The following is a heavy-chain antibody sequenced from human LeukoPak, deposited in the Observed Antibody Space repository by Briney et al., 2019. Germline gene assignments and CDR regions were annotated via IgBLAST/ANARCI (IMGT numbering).Heavy chain of an antibody. CDR1: GFTFSSYA. Sequence: PGGSLRLSCAASGFTFSSYAISWVRQAPGQGLEWMGGIIPIFGTANYAQKFQGRVTITADESTSTAYMELSSLRSEDTAVYYCARDRHDYGDYGGDYWGQGTLVTVSS. CDR3: ARDRHDYGDYGGDY. V-gene: IGHV1-69*01. D-gene: IGHD4-17*01. J-gene: IGHJ4*02. CDR2: IIPIFGTA.